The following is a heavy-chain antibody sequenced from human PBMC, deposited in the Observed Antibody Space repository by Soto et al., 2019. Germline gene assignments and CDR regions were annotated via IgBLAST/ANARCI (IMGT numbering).Heavy chain of an antibody. CDR3: VRELLRNGNDY. CDR1: GFTFSSYG. CDR2: IWYDGSNK. D-gene: IGHD1-26*01. V-gene: IGHV3-33*08. Sequence: PGGSLRLSCAASGFTFSSYGMHWVRQAPGKGLEWVAVIWYDGSNKYYADSVKGRFTISRDNSKNTLYLQMNSLRAEDTAVYYCVRELLRNGNDYWGQGTLVTVS. J-gene: IGHJ4*02.